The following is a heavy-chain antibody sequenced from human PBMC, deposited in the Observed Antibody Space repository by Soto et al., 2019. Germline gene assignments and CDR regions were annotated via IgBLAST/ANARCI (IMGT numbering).Heavy chain of an antibody. J-gene: IGHJ4*02. CDR2: IIPIFGTA. D-gene: IGHD1-26*01. CDR3: ARDGGRHSGGIDY. V-gene: IGHV1-69*01. CDR1: GGTFSSYS. Sequence: QVQLVQSGAEVQKPGSSVNVSCKASGGTFSSYSINRVRQAPGQGLEWMGEIIPIFGTANYAQKFQGRVTITADESTSTAYMELSSLRSEDTAVYYCARDGGRHSGGIDYWGQGTLVTVSS.